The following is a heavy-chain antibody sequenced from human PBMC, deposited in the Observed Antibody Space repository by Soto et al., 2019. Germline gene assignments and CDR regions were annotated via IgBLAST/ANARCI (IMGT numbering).Heavy chain of an antibody. Sequence: EVQLLESGGGLVQPGGSLRLSCAASGFTFSSYAMSWVRQAPGKGLEWVSAISGSGGSTYYADSVKGRFTISRDNSKNTLYLQMNSLRAEDTAVYYCAKSGSSWYMAAGYYCDYWGQGTLVTVSS. CDR2: ISGSGGST. V-gene: IGHV3-23*01. CDR3: AKSGSSWYMAAGYYCDY. J-gene: IGHJ4*02. D-gene: IGHD6-13*01. CDR1: GFTFSSYA.